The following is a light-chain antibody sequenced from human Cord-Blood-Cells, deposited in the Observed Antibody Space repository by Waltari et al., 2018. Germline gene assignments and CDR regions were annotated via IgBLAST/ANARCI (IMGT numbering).Light chain of an antibody. CDR3: SSCTSSSTLV. Sequence: QSALTQPASVSGSPGQSITISCTGTSSEVGGYNYVSWYQQHPGKAPKLLIYEVSNRPSGVSNRFSGSKSGNTASLTISGLQAEDEADYYCSSCTSSSTLVFGTGTKVTVL. CDR1: SSEVGGYNY. J-gene: IGLJ1*01. V-gene: IGLV2-14*01. CDR2: EVS.